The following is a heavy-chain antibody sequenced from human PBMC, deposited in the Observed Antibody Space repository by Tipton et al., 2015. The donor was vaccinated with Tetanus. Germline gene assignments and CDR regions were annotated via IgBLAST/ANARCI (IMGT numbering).Heavy chain of an antibody. CDR2: INPDSGVT. V-gene: IGHV1-2*02. Sequence: QLVQSGAEVKKPGASVKVSYKASGYTFTDFYTHWVRQAPGHGLEWMGWINPDSGVTVYAQQFQGRVTMTRDTSISTAYMELSRLKSDDTAVYYCARSFFRVGAFNYFDFWGQGSLVTVSS. CDR1: GYTFTDFY. J-gene: IGHJ4*02. D-gene: IGHD1-26*01. CDR3: ARSFFRVGAFNYFDF.